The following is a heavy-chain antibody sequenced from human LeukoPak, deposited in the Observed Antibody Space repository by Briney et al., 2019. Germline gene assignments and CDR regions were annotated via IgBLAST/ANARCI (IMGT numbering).Heavy chain of an antibody. V-gene: IGHV1-69*04. CDR1: GGTFSSYA. CDR2: IIPIIGIA. CDR3: ARANLGRPVGHCSGGSCYSDSSWFDP. J-gene: IGHJ5*02. D-gene: IGHD2-15*01. Sequence: ASVKVSCKASGGTFSSYAISWVRQAPGQGLEWMGRIIPIIGIANYAQKFQGRVTITADKSTSTAYMELSSLRSEDTAVYYCARANLGRPVGHCSGGSCYSDSSWFDPWGQGTLVTVSS.